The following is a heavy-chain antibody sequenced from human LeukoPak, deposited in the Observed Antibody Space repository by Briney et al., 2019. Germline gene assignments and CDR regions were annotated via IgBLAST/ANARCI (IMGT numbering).Heavy chain of an antibody. D-gene: IGHD5-24*01. CDR2: IIPIFGTA. J-gene: IGHJ6*03. V-gene: IGHV1-69*13. CDR3: ARRGPTEMASHYYYYMDV. CDR1: GYTFTSYA. Sequence: SVKVSCKASGYTFTSYAISWVRQAPGQGLEWMGGIIPIFGTANYAQKFQGRVTITADESTSTAYMELSSLRSEDTAVYYCARRGPTEMASHYYYYMDVWGKGTTVTVSS.